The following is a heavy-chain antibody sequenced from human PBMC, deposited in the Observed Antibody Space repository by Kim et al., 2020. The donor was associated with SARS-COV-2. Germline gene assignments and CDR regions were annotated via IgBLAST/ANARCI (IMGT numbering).Heavy chain of an antibody. CDR3: ARDPRLPYYYGMDV. V-gene: IGHV3-11*06. Sequence: GGSLRLSCAASGFTFSDYYMSWIRQAPGKGLERVSYISSSSSYTNYADSVKGRFTISRDNAKNSLYLQMNSLRAEDTAVYYCARDPRLPYYYGMDVWGQGTTGTVSS. CDR2: ISSSSSYT. D-gene: IGHD2-15*01. J-gene: IGHJ6*02. CDR1: GFTFSDYY.